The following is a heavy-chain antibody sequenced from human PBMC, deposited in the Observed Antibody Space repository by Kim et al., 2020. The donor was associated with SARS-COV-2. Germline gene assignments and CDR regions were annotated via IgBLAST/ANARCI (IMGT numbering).Heavy chain of an antibody. CDR3: ALWAPGNGEYVFDF. CDR2: IKSKNDGETT. J-gene: IGHJ4*02. V-gene: IGHV3-15*01. D-gene: IGHD4-17*01. CDR1: GFTFTNAW. Sequence: GGSLRLSCAASGFTFTNAWMTWVRQAPGKGLEWVGRIKSKNDGETTDYATPVKGRFTISRDDSKSTVYLQMNSLNTEDTAVYFCALWAPGNGEYVFDFWGQGTLVTVSS.